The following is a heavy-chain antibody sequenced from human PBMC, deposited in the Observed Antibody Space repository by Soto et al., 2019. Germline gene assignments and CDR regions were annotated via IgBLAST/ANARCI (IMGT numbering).Heavy chain of an antibody. CDR2: INAGNGNT. Sequence: ASLKVACNSSGYTFTGYAMHCVRHSPGQRLELMGWINAGNGNTKYSQKFQGRVTITRDTSASTAYMELSSLRSEDTAVYYCARDTITMVRGGEYYYFGMDVWGQGTTVTVSS. CDR1: GYTFTGYA. CDR3: ARDTITMVRGGEYYYFGMDV. V-gene: IGHV1-3*01. J-gene: IGHJ6*02. D-gene: IGHD3-10*01.